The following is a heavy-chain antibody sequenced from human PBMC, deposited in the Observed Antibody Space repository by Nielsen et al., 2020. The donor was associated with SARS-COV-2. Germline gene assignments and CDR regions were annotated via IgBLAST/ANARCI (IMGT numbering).Heavy chain of an antibody. CDR1: GFTFSSYW. V-gene: IGHV3-7*05. CDR3: AKVRSRYFDWPRGWFDP. Sequence: GESLKISCAASGFTFSSYWMSWVRQAPGKGLEWVANIKQDGSEKYYVDSVKGRFTISRDNAKNSLYLQMNSLRAEDTAVYYCAKVRSRYFDWPRGWFDPWGQGTLVTVSS. J-gene: IGHJ5*02. CDR2: IKQDGSEK. D-gene: IGHD3-9*01.